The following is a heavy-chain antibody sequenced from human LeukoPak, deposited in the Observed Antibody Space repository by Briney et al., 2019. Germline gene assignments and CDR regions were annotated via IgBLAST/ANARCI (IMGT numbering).Heavy chain of an antibody. CDR1: GGTFSSYA. V-gene: IGHV1-18*01. J-gene: IGHJ4*02. CDR3: ARDMEALGYSGYDSLLDY. D-gene: IGHD5-12*01. Sequence: ASVKVSCKASGGTFSSYAISWVRQAPGQGLEWMGWISAYNGNTNYAQKLQGRVTMTTDTSTSTAYMELRSLRSDDTAVYYCARDMEALGYSGYDSLLDYWGQGTLVTVSS. CDR2: ISAYNGNT.